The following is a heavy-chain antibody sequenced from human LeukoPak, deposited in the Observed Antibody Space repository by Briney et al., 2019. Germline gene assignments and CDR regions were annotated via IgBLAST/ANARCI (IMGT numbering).Heavy chain of an antibody. CDR1: GGSISSYY. D-gene: IGHD6-13*01. J-gene: IGHJ4*02. CDR3: ARGHAAGTPAAKKTIDY. Sequence: KASETLSLTCTVSGGSISSYYWSWIRQPPGKGLEWIGYIYYSGSTNYNPSLKSRVTISVDTSKNQFSLKLSSVTAADTAVYYCARGHAAGTPAAKKTIDYWGQGTLVTVSS. V-gene: IGHV4-59*01. CDR2: IYYSGST.